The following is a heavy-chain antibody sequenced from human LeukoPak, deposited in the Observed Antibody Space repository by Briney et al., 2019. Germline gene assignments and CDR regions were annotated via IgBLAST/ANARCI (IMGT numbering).Heavy chain of an antibody. CDR3: ARSIYIVVVPAAAYYYGMDV. Sequence: SETLSLTCAVYGGSFSGYYWSWIRQPAGKGLEWIGRIYTSGSTNYNPSLKSRVTISVDTSKNRFSLKLSSVTAADTAVYYCARSIYIVVVPAAAYYYGMDVWGQGTTVTVSS. D-gene: IGHD2-2*01. V-gene: IGHV4-59*10. CDR2: IYTSGST. CDR1: GGSFSGYY. J-gene: IGHJ6*02.